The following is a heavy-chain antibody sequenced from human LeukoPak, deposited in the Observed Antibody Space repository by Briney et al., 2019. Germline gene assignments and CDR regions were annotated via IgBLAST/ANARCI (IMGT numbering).Heavy chain of an antibody. CDR2: ISAYNGNT. Sequence: GASVKVSCKASGYTFTSYGISWVRQAPGQGLEWMGWISAYNGNTDYAQNLQGRVTMTTDTSTSTAYMEVRSLRSDDTAVFYCARAIFGRYYYMDVWGKGTTVTVSS. D-gene: IGHD3-3*01. CDR3: ARAIFGRYYYMDV. CDR1: GYTFTSYG. J-gene: IGHJ6*03. V-gene: IGHV1-18*01.